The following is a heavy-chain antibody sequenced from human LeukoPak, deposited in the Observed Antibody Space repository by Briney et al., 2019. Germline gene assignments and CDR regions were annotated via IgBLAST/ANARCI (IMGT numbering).Heavy chain of an antibody. J-gene: IGHJ6*03. CDR3: ARVTNYYYYMDV. CDR1: GGSISSHY. Sequence: SETLSLTCTVSGGSISSHYWSWIRQPPGKGLEWIGYIYYSGSTNYNPSLKSRVTISVDTSKNQFSLKLSSVTAAGTAVYYCARVTNYYYYMDVWGKGTTVTVSS. V-gene: IGHV4-59*11. CDR2: IYYSGST.